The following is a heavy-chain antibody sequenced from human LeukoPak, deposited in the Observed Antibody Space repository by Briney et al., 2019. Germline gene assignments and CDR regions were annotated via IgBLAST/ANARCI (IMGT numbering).Heavy chain of an antibody. V-gene: IGHV1-24*01. D-gene: IGHD5-18*01. CDR1: GYTLTELS. CDR2: FDPEDGET. Sequence: ASVKVSCKVSGYTLTELSMHWVRQAPGKGLEWMGGFDPEDGETIYAQKFQGRVTMTRSTSISTAYMELSSLRSEDTAVYYCTRETAMVADDAFDIWGQGTMVTVSS. J-gene: IGHJ3*02. CDR3: TRETAMVADDAFDI.